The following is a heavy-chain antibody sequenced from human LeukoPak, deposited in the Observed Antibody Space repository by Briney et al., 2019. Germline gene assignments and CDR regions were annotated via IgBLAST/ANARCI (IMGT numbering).Heavy chain of an antibody. D-gene: IGHD2-2*01. Sequence: GGSLRLSCAASGVTFNNYVMHGVRQAPGKGLEWGALISCDGSMKKYADSVKGRFTISRDNAKNTLYLQMNSLRAEDTALFYRAKDNIHCTSSSCYSGNYAMDVWGKGTTVTVSS. J-gene: IGHJ6*04. CDR1: GVTFNNYV. CDR3: AKDNIHCTSSSCYSGNYAMDV. CDR2: ISCDGSMK. V-gene: IGHV3-30*18.